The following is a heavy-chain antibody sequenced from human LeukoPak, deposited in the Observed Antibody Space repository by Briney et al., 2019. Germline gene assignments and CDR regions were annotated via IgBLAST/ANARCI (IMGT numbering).Heavy chain of an antibody. Sequence: SETLSLTCAVYGGSFSGYYWSWIRQPPGKGLEWIGEINHSGGTNYNPSLKSRVTISVDTSKNQFSLKLSSVTAADTAVYYCARVTMVRGVIITLFDYWGQGTLVTVSS. D-gene: IGHD3-10*01. CDR2: INHSGGT. CDR3: ARVTMVRGVIITLFDY. J-gene: IGHJ4*02. CDR1: GGSFSGYY. V-gene: IGHV4-34*01.